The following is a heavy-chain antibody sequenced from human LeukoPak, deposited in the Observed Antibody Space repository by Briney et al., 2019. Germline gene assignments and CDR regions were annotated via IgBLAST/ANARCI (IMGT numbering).Heavy chain of an antibody. Sequence: PGRSLRLSCAASGFTFSSYAMSWVRQAPGKGLERVSAISGSGGSTYYADSVKGRFTISRDNSKNTLYLQMNSLRAEDTAVYYCAKDNGDYALAYYGMDVWGQGTTVTVSS. CDR2: ISGSGGST. J-gene: IGHJ6*02. CDR1: GFTFSSYA. D-gene: IGHD4-17*01. V-gene: IGHV3-23*01. CDR3: AKDNGDYALAYYGMDV.